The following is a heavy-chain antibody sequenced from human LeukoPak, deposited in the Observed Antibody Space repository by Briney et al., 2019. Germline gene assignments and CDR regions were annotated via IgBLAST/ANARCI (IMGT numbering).Heavy chain of an antibody. CDR2: ISSSSSTI. D-gene: IGHD2-2*01. CDR3: ARNLPAADY. CDR1: GFTFSSYS. Sequence: GGSLRLSCAASGFTFSSYSMNWVRQAPGKGLEWVSYISSSSSTIYYADSVKGRFTISRDNAKNSLYLQMNSLRAADTAVYYCARNLPAADYWGQGTLVTVSS. J-gene: IGHJ4*02. V-gene: IGHV3-48*04.